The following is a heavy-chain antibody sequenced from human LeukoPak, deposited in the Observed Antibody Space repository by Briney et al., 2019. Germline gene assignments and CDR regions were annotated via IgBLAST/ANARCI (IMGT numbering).Heavy chain of an antibody. J-gene: IGHJ4*02. D-gene: IGHD2-21*01. CDR1: GFTFRSHA. CDR3: AKDFRIGYSAHFDY. Sequence: GGSLRLSCVGSGFTFRSHAMSWVRQAPEKGLGFVSGIYENGGTTYYADSVRGRFSISRDNSKNTLYLQMDSLRGEDTAVYYCAKDFRIGYSAHFDYWGQGALVTVSS. V-gene: IGHV3-23*01. CDR2: IYENGGTT.